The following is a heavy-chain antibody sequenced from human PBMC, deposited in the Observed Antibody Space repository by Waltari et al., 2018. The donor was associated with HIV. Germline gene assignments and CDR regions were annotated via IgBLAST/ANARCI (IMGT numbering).Heavy chain of an antibody. V-gene: IGHV3-48*03. CDR3: AREGEYYYDSSGYERGDAFDI. J-gene: IGHJ3*02. D-gene: IGHD3-22*01. CDR2: ISSSGSTI. Sequence: EVQLVESGGGLVQPGGSLRLSCAASGFTFSSYEMNWVRQAPGKGLEGVSYISSSGSTIYYADSVKGRFTISRDNAKNSLYLQMNSLRAEDTAVYYCAREGEYYYDSSGYERGDAFDIWGQGTMVTVSS. CDR1: GFTFSSYE.